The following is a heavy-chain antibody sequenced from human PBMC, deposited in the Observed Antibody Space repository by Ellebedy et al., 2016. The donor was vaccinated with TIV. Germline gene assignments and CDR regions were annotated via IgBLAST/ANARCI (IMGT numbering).Heavy chain of an antibody. CDR1: GFTFSSYG. CDR3: ARDQWLGRAYYFDS. J-gene: IGHJ4*02. V-gene: IGHV3-30*03. Sequence: GGSLRLSCAASGFTFSSYGMHWVRQAPGKGLEWVAVISYDGSNTYYADSVKGRFTISRDNSKNTLYLQMNSLRVEDTAVYYCARDQWLGRAYYFDSWGQGTLVTVSS. D-gene: IGHD6-19*01. CDR2: ISYDGSNT.